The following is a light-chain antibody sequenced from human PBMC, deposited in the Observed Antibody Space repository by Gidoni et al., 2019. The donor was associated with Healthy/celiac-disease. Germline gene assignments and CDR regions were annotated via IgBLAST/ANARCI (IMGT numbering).Light chain of an antibody. Sequence: DIVMTQSPLSLPVTPGEPASISCRSSQSLLHSNGYNYLDWYLQKPGQSPQLLIYLGSNRAAGVPDMFSGSGSGTYFTLKSSRVEAEDVGVYYCMQARQTPTTFXQXTRLEIK. CDR3: MQARQTPTT. J-gene: IGKJ5*01. CDR1: QSLLHSNGYNY. CDR2: LGS. V-gene: IGKV2-28*01.